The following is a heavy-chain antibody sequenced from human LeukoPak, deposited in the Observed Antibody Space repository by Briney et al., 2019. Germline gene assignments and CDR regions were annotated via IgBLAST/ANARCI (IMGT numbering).Heavy chain of an antibody. CDR2: TRNKANGYTT. CDR1: GFTFSNYY. CDR3: ARVYGSSWSGNYFDF. D-gene: IGHD6-6*01. Sequence: GGSLRLSCAASGFTFSNYYMDWVRQAPGKGLEWVGRTRNKANGYTTEYAASVKGRFTISRDDSKNSLYLQMNSLKTEDTAVYYCARVYGSSWSGNYFDFWGQGTQVTVSS. J-gene: IGHJ4*02. V-gene: IGHV3-72*01.